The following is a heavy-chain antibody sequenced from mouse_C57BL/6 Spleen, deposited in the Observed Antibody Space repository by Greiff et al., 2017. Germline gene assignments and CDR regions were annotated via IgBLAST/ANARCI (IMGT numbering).Heavy chain of an antibody. V-gene: IGHV1-82*01. D-gene: IGHD4-1*01. CDR2: IYPGDGDT. J-gene: IGHJ3*01. CDR3: AGTGTGFAY. Sequence: VQLQQSGPELVKPGASVKISCKASGYAFSSSWMNWVKQRPGKGLEWIGRIYPGDGDTNYNGKFKGKATLTADKSSSPAYMQLSSLTSEYSAVYFCAGTGTGFAYWGQGTLVTVSA. CDR1: GYAFSSSW.